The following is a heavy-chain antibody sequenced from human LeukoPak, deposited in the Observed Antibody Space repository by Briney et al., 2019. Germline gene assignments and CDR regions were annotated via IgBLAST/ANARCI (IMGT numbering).Heavy chain of an antibody. D-gene: IGHD3-22*01. Sequence: GGSLRLSCAASGFIFSSYSMNWVRQAPGKGLEWVSYISSSSSTIHYADSVKGRFTISRDNAKNSLYLQMNSLRAEDTAVYYCARATYYYDSSGYYYFDYWGQGTLVTVSS. CDR3: ARATYYYDSSGYYYFDY. CDR2: ISSSSSTI. V-gene: IGHV3-48*04. CDR1: GFIFSSYS. J-gene: IGHJ4*02.